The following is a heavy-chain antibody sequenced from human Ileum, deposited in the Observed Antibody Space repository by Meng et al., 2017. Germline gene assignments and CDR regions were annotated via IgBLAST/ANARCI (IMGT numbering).Heavy chain of an antibody. CDR2: IDQDGSEE. Sequence: GESLKISCAASGFTFRTFWMNWVHQAPGKGLEWVANIDQDGSEEYYVDSVKGRFTISRDNAKNSLYLQMDSLRAEDTAIYYCVRSVVAIGTRWFDPWGQGALVTVSS. D-gene: IGHD2-21*01. CDR3: VRSVVAIGTRWFDP. J-gene: IGHJ5*02. CDR1: GFTFRTFW. V-gene: IGHV3-7*01.